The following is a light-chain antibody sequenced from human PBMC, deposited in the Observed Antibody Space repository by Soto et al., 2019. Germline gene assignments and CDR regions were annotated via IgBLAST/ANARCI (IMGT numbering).Light chain of an antibody. CDR3: AAWDDSLNGRYV. Sequence: QSVLTQPPSASGTPGQRVIISCSGSSSHIGSNTVNWYRQLPGTAPKLLIYSNNQRPSGVPDRFSGSKSGTSASLAISGLQSEDEADYYCAAWDDSLNGRYVFGNGTKVTVL. CDR2: SNN. CDR1: SSHIGSNT. J-gene: IGLJ1*01. V-gene: IGLV1-44*01.